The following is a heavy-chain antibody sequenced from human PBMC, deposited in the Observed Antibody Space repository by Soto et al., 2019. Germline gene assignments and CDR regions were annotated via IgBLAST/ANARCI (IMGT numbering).Heavy chain of an antibody. D-gene: IGHD6-6*01. CDR1: GYTFTGYY. J-gene: IGHJ6*02. V-gene: IGHV1-2*02. CDR2: INPRSGGT. CDR3: ARDMFPSQFKYSSPHYYYYYGMDV. Sequence: ASVKVSCKGSGYTFTGYYMHWVRQAPGQGLEWMGWINPRSGGTNYAQKFQGRVTMTRDTSITTAYMELRSLRSDDTAVYYCARDMFPSQFKYSSPHYYYYYGMDVWGQGTTVTVSS.